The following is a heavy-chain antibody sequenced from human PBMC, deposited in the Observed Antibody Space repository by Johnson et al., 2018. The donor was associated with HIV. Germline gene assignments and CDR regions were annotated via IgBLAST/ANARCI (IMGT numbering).Heavy chain of an antibody. CDR1: GFTVSSNY. CDR2: IYSGGST. Sequence: VQLVESGGGLIQPGGSLRLSCAASGFTVSSNYMSWVRQAPGKGLEWVSVIYSGGSTYSADSVKGRFTISRDNSKNTLYLQMNSQRAEDTAVYYCARDSVILVDGAFDIWGQGTMVTVSS. J-gene: IGHJ3*02. CDR3: ARDSVILVDGAFDI. D-gene: IGHD2-15*01. V-gene: IGHV3-53*01.